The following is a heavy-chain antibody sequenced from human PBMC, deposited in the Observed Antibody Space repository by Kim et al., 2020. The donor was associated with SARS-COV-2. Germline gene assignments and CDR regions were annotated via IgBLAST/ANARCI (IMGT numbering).Heavy chain of an antibody. V-gene: IGHV1-24*01. Sequence: ASVKVSCKVSGYTLTELSMHWVRQAPGKGLEWMGGFDPEDGETIYAQKFQGRVTMTEDTSTDTAYMELSSLRSEDTVVYYCATLDSSGYYKEYYFDYWGQGTLVTVSS. CDR2: FDPEDGET. CDR3: ATLDSSGYYKEYYFDY. D-gene: IGHD3-22*01. J-gene: IGHJ4*02. CDR1: GYTLTELS.